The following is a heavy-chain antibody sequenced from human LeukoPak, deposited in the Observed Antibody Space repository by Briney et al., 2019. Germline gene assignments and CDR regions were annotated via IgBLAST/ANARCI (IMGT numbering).Heavy chain of an antibody. J-gene: IGHJ4*02. CDR1: GFTFTNYA. CDR3: AREYPYCSSTSCYEGYFDY. CDR2: ISYDGNNK. V-gene: IGHV3-30-3*01. Sequence: GGSLRLSCAASGFTFTNYAMHWVRQAPGKGLEWVALISYDGNNKYYADSVKGRFTISRDNSKNTLFLQMTTLRPEDTAVYYCAREYPYCSSTSCYEGYFDYWGQGILVTVSS. D-gene: IGHD2-2*01.